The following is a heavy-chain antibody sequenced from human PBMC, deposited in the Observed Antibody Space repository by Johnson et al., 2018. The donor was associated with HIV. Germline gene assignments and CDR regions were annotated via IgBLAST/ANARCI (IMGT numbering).Heavy chain of an antibody. Sequence: QVQLVESGGGVVQPGKSLTLSCVGSGLSFSNFGIHWVRQAPGKGPEWVAVISYDGSNEYYVESVKGRFTISRDNSKNTLYLQMNSLRAEDTAVYYCAKGDCGGDCYVYAFDMWGQGTMVTVSS. CDR1: GLSFSNFG. CDR3: AKGDCGGDCYVYAFDM. CDR2: ISYDGSNE. J-gene: IGHJ3*02. V-gene: IGHV3-30*18. D-gene: IGHD2-21*01.